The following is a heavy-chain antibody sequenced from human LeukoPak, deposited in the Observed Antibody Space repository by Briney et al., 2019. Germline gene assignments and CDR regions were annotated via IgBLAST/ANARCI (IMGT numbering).Heavy chain of an antibody. J-gene: IGHJ4*02. Sequence: ASVKVSCKASGYTFTSYGISWVRQAPGQGLEWMGWISAYNGNTNYAQKLQGRVTMTTDTSTSTAYMELRSLRSEDTAVYYCARDRSAGVFLEYYFDYWGQGTLVTVSS. V-gene: IGHV1-18*01. CDR2: ISAYNGNT. CDR1: GYTFTSYG. CDR3: ARDRSAGVFLEYYFDY. D-gene: IGHD2-21*01.